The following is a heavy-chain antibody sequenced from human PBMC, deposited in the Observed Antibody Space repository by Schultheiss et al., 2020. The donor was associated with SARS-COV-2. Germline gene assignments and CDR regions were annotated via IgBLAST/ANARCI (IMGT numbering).Heavy chain of an antibody. Sequence: GGSLRLSCAASAFSFSSYGMKWVRQAPGKGLEWVGYISPSGTTTYYTGSMKGRFTISRDNARNSLFLQMNSLRNEDTAVYYCAREGFRGVAIDYWGQGTLVTVSS. J-gene: IGHJ4*02. CDR2: ISPSGTTT. CDR3: AREGFRGVAIDY. CDR1: AFSFSSYG. V-gene: IGHV3-48*02. D-gene: IGHD3-10*01.